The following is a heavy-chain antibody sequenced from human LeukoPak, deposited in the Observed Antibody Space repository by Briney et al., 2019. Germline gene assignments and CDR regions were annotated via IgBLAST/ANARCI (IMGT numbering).Heavy chain of an antibody. CDR1: GFTFSSYG. Sequence: GGSLRLSCAASGFTFSSYGMTWVRQAPGKRLEWVAVISYDGGNKNYADPVKGRFTISRDNSKKTVHLQMNSLRVEDTAVYYCAKDAGHTDYFDYWGQGTLVTVSS. CDR3: AKDAGHTDYFDY. J-gene: IGHJ4*02. V-gene: IGHV3-30*18. CDR2: ISYDGGNK.